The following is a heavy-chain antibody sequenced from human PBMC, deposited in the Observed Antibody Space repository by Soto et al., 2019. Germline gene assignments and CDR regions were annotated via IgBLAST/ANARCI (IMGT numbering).Heavy chain of an antibody. V-gene: IGHV3-23*01. Sequence: PGGSLRLSCAASGFTFSSYAMSWVRQAPGKGLEWVSAISGSGGSTYYADSVKGRFTISRDNSKNTLYLQMNSLRAEDTAVYYCAKDAVLMVYAMEVWFDPWGQGTLVTVSS. D-gene: IGHD2-8*01. J-gene: IGHJ5*02. CDR2: ISGSGGST. CDR1: GFTFSSYA. CDR3: AKDAVLMVYAMEVWFDP.